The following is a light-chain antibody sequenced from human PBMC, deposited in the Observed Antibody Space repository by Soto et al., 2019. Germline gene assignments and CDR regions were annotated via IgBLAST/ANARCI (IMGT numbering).Light chain of an antibody. Sequence: QSVLTQPPSASGTPGQRVTISCSGSSSNIGSNYVYWYQQLPGTAPKLLIYRNNQRPSGVPDRFSGSKSGTSASLAISGLRSEDEADYYCAAWDDGLSGSWVFGGGTKLTVL. CDR1: SSNIGSNY. CDR2: RNN. V-gene: IGLV1-47*01. CDR3: AAWDDGLSGSWV. J-gene: IGLJ3*02.